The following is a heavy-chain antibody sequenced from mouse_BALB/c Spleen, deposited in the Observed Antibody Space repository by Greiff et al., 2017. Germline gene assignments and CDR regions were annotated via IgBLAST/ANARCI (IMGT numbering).Heavy chain of an antibody. V-gene: IGHV5-12-1*01. Sequence: EVQGVESGGGLVKPGGSLKLSCAASGFAFSSYDMSWVRQTPEKRLEWVAYISSGGGSTYYPDTVKGRFTISRDNAKNTLYLQMSSLKSEDTAMYYCARETGEYFDYWGQGTTLTVSS. CDR1: GFAFSSYD. CDR3: ARETGEYFDY. CDR2: ISSGGGST. J-gene: IGHJ2*01.